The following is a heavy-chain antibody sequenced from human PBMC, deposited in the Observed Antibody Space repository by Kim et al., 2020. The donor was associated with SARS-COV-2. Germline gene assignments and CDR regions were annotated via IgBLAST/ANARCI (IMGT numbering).Heavy chain of an antibody. J-gene: IGHJ4*02. CDR3: AGVGGHSSFDY. D-gene: IGHD3-16*01. CDR2: T. V-gene: IGHV4-4*07. Sequence: TDYNPTLKSRVTISADTSNNQFVLNLTAVTAADTAVYVCAGVGGHSSFDYWGQGSLVTVSS.